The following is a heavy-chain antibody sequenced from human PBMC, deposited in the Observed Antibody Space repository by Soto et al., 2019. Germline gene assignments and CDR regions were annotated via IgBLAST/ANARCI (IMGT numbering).Heavy chain of an antibody. CDR1: GFIFSTYG. V-gene: IGHV3-30*18. CDR2: ISYDGSNK. CDR3: AKDMPLLGFLTYYYDSSGYYRLFDY. Sequence: QVQLVESGGGVVQPGRSLGLSCAASGFIFSTYGMHWVRQDPGKGLEWVAVISYDGSNKYYADSVKGRFTISRDNSKNTLNLQMNSLRAEDTAVYYCAKDMPLLGFLTYYYDSSGYYRLFDYWGQGTLVTVSS. J-gene: IGHJ4*02. D-gene: IGHD3-22*01.